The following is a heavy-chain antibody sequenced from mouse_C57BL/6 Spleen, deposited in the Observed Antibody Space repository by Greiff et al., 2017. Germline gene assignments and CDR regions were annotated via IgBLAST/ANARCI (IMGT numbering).Heavy chain of an antibody. CDR2: IDPNSGGT. J-gene: IGHJ4*01. D-gene: IGHD1-1*01. CDR3: ANSLITTVVDDYAMDY. Sequence: VQLQQPGAELVKPGASVKLSCKASGYTFTSYWMHWVKQRPGRGLEWIGRIDPNSGGTKYNEKFKSKATLTVDKSSSTAYMQHSSLTSEDAAVYYCANSLITTVVDDYAMDYWGQGTSVTVST. V-gene: IGHV1-72*01. CDR1: GYTFTSYW.